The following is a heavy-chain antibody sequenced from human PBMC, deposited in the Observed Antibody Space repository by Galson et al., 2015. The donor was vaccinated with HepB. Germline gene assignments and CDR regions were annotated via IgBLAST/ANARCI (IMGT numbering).Heavy chain of an antibody. CDR1: GFTFSSNA. CDR3: ATQPNDDFWSGPQYYFDF. Sequence: SLRLSCAASGFTFSSNAMHWVRQAPGKGLEWVAVISYDGSNKYYADSVKGRFTISRDNSKNTLYLQMNSLRAEDTAVYYCATQPNDDFWSGPQYYFDFWDQGTLVTVSS. J-gene: IGHJ4*02. CDR2: ISYDGSNK. D-gene: IGHD3-3*01. V-gene: IGHV3-30*03.